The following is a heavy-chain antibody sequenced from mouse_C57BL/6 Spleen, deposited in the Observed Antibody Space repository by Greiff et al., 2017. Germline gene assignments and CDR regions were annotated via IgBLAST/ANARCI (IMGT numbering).Heavy chain of an antibody. J-gene: IGHJ3*01. V-gene: IGHV2-2*01. D-gene: IGHD1-1*01. Sequence: QVQLKQSGPGLVQPSQSLSITCTVSGFSLTSYGVHWVRQSPGKGLEWLGVIWSGGSTDYNAAFISRLSISKDNSKSQVFFKMNSLQADDTAIYYCARKYYGGGGFAYWGQGTLVTVSA. CDR3: ARKYYGGGGFAY. CDR2: IWSGGST. CDR1: GFSLTSYG.